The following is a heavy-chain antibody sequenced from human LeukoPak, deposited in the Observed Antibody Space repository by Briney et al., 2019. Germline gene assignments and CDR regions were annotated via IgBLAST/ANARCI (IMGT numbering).Heavy chain of an antibody. CDR3: ARVMFLGYPYYYYYYMDV. D-gene: IGHD2/OR15-2a*01. J-gene: IGHJ6*03. CDR1: GGSISSSSYY. Sequence: PSETLSLTCTVSGGSISSSSYYWGWIRQPPGKGLEWIGSIYYSGSTYYNPSLKSRVTISVDTSKNQFSLKLSSVTAADTAVYYCARVMFLGYPYYYYYYMDVWGKGTTVTVSS. CDR2: IYYSGST. V-gene: IGHV4-39*07.